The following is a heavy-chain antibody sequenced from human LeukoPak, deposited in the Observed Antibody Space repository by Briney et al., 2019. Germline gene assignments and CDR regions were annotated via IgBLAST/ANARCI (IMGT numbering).Heavy chain of an antibody. J-gene: IGHJ4*02. CDR1: GYIFTGYY. D-gene: IGHD3-16*01. CDR2: INPNSGDT. Sequence: GASVKVSCKASGYIFTGYYMHWVRQAPGQGLGWMGWINPNSGDTNYAQKFQGRVTMTRDTSTSTAYMELSRLRSDDTAVYYCARVRYRLAETYIDYWGQGTLVTVSS. V-gene: IGHV1-2*02. CDR3: ARVRYRLAETYIDY.